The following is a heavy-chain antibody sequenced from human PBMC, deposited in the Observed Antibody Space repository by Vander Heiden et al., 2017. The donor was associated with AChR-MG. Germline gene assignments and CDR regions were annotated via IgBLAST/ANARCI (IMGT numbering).Heavy chain of an antibody. CDR1: GGSISSYY. CDR3: ARSSPLYYYDSSGYSYWYFDL. J-gene: IGHJ2*01. Sequence: QVQLQESGPGLVKPSETLSLTCTVSGGSISSYYWSWIRQPPGKGREWIGYSYDSGSTNYNPSLKSRVTISVDTSKNQFSLKLSSVTAADTAVYYCARSSPLYYYDSSGYSYWYFDLWGRGTLVTVSS. CDR2: SYDSGST. V-gene: IGHV4-59*01. D-gene: IGHD3-22*01.